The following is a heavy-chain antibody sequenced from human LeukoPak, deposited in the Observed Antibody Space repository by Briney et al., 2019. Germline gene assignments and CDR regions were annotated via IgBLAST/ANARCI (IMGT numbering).Heavy chain of an antibody. V-gene: IGHV1-2*06. Sequence: GASVKVSCKASGYTFTGHYMHWVRQAPGQGLEWMGRINPNSGGTNYAQKFQGRVTMTRDTSISTAYMELSRLRSDDTAVYYCARESSSWHIADYWGQGTLVTVSS. J-gene: IGHJ4*02. CDR3: ARESSSWHIADY. CDR2: INPNSGGT. CDR1: GYTFTGHY. D-gene: IGHD6-13*01.